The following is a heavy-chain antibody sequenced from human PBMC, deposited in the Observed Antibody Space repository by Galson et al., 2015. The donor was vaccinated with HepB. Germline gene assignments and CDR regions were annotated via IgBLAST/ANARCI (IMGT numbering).Heavy chain of an antibody. CDR2: IIPIFGTA. J-gene: IGHJ4*02. V-gene: IGHV1-69*01. D-gene: IGHD5-18*01. CDR3: ARSLSYSYGTGGDY. Sequence: QSGAEVKKPGESLKISCKASGGTFSSYAISWVRQAPGQGLEWMGGIIPIFGTANYAQKFQGRVTITADESTSTAYMELSSLRSEDTAVYYCARSLSYSYGTGGDYWGQGTLVTVSS. CDR1: GGTFSSYA.